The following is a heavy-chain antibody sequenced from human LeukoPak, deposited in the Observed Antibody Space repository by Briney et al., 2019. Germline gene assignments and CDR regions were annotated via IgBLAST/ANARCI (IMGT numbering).Heavy chain of an antibody. Sequence: SETLSLTCTVSGGSISSYYWSWIRQPPGKGLEWIGYIYYSGSTNYNPSLKSRVTISVDTSKNQFSLKLSSVTAADTAVYYCARLSTTVTSYWGQGTLVTVSS. D-gene: IGHD4-17*01. J-gene: IGHJ4*02. V-gene: IGHV4-59*12. CDR1: GGSISSYY. CDR2: IYYSGST. CDR3: ARLSTTVTSY.